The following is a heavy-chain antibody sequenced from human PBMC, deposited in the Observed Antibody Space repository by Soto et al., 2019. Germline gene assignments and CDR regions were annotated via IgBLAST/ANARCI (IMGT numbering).Heavy chain of an antibody. CDR3: VRERGLSSFYGMDV. J-gene: IGHJ6*02. V-gene: IGHV3-21*01. CDR1: GFTLTTYT. D-gene: IGHD3-10*01. Sequence: GGSLRLSCEASGFTLTTYTMNWVRQASGKGLEWVSSITSSSGHIYYADSVKGRFTISRDNARNSLYLQMNSLRAEDTAVYYCVRERGLSSFYGMDVWGQGTTFTVS. CDR2: ITSSSGHI.